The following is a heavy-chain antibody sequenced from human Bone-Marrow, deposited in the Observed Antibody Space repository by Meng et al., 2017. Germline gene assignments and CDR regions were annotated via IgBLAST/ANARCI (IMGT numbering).Heavy chain of an antibody. CDR3: ASNPYYDFWSGYSHYYYGMDV. V-gene: IGHV1-3*01. Sequence: GESLKISCKASGYTFTSYAMHWVRQAPGQRLEWMGWINAGNGNTKYSQKFQGRVTITRDTSASTAYMELSSLRSEDTAVYYCASNPYYDFWSGYSHYYYGMDVWGQGTTVTVSS. CDR2: INAGNGNT. CDR1: GYTFTSYA. J-gene: IGHJ6*02. D-gene: IGHD3-3*01.